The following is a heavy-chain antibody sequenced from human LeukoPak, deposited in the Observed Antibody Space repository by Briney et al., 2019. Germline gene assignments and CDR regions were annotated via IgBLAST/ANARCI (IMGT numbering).Heavy chain of an antibody. V-gene: IGHV3-30*04. J-gene: IGHJ4*02. CDR3: ARDGELRQWGYYLDY. D-gene: IGHD1-7*01. CDR1: GFTFSSYA. Sequence: GGSLRLSCAASGFTFSSYAMHWVRQAPGKGLEWVAVISYDGSNKYYADSVKGRFTISRDNAKNSLYLQMNSLRAEDTAVYYCARDGELRQWGYYLDYWGQGTLVTVSS. CDR2: ISYDGSNK.